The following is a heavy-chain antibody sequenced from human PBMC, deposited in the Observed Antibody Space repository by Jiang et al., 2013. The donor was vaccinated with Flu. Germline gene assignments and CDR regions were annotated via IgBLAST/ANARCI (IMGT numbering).Heavy chain of an antibody. D-gene: IGHD2-8*01. CDR2: IWYDGSNK. V-gene: IGHV3-33*01. Sequence: VQLVESGGGVVQPGRSLRLSCAASGFTFSSYGMHWVRQAPGKGLEWVAVIWYDGSNKYYADSVKGRFTISRDNSKNTLYLQMNSLRAEDTAVYYCARDPVFRGYYFDYWGQGTLVTVSS. J-gene: IGHJ4*02. CDR1: GFTFSSYG. CDR3: ARDPVFRGYYFDY.